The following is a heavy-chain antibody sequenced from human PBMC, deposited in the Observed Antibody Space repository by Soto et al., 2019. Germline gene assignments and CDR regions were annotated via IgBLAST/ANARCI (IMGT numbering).Heavy chain of an antibody. CDR2: FDPEDGET. V-gene: IGHV1-24*01. CDR3: ATDPYYGSGSYYNY. CDR1: GYTLTELS. D-gene: IGHD3-10*01. J-gene: IGHJ4*02. Sequence: ASMKVSCKVSGYTLTELSMHWVRQAPGKGLEWMGGFDPEDGETIYAQKFQGRVTMTEDTSTDTAYMELSSLRSEDTAVYYCATDPYYGSGSYYNYWGQGTLVTVSS.